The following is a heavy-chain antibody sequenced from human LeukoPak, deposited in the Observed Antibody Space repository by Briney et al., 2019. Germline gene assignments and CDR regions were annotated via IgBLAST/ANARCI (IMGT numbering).Heavy chain of an antibody. Sequence: GSVKVSCKASGYTFTSYYMHWVRQAPGQGLEWMGIINPSGGSTSHAQKFQGRVTMTRDTSTSTVYMELSSLRSEDTAVYYCARDRPGYTFDYWGQGTLVTVSS. CDR1: GYTFTSYY. J-gene: IGHJ4*02. V-gene: IGHV1-46*01. CDR2: INPSGGST. CDR3: ARDRPGYTFDY. D-gene: IGHD5-24*01.